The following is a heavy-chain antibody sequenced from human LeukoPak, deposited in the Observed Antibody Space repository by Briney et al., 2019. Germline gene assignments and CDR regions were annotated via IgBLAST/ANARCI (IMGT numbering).Heavy chain of an antibody. D-gene: IGHD1-26*01. CDR2: INTDGSST. Sequence: GGSLRLSCAASGFTFSNCWMHWVRQAPGKGLVWVSRINTDGSSTSYADSVKGRFTFSRDNAKNTLYLQMNSLRAEDTAVYYCARDHTLGSYFDYWGQGTLVTVSS. CDR1: GFTFSNCW. J-gene: IGHJ4*02. V-gene: IGHV3-74*01. CDR3: ARDHTLGSYFDY.